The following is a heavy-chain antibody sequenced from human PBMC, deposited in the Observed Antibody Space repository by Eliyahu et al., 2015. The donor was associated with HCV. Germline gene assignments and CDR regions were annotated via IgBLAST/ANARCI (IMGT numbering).Heavy chain of an antibody. D-gene: IGHD5-12*01. V-gene: IGHV1-3*01. J-gene: IGHJ4*02. CDR2: INAGNGNT. CDR1: GYTFTSYA. Sequence: QVQLVQSGAEVKKPGASVNVSCKASGYTFTSYAMHWVRQAPGQRLEWMGWINAGNGNTKYSQKFQGRVTITRDTSASTAYMDLSSLTSEDTAVYYCARAAGGYISGDWGQGTLVTVSS. CDR3: ARAAGGYISGD.